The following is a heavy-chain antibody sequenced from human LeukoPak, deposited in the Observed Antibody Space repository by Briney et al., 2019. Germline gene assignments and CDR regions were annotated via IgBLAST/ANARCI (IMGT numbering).Heavy chain of an antibody. CDR3: ARDVPTYYDYVWGSYRYLRAFDI. J-gene: IGHJ3*02. CDR1: GGSISSYY. Sequence: SETLSLTCTVSGGSISSYYWSWIRQPPGKGLECIGYIYYSGSTNYNPSLKGRVTISVDTSKNQFSLKLSSVTAADTAVYYCARDVPTYYDYVWGSYRYLRAFDIWGQGTMVTVSS. D-gene: IGHD3-16*02. V-gene: IGHV4-59*01. CDR2: IYYSGST.